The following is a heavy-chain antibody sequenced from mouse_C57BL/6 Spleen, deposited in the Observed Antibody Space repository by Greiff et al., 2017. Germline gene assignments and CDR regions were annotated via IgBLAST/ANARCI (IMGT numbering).Heavy chain of an antibody. CDR2: IDPSDSYT. J-gene: IGHJ1*03. Sequence: QVQLQQPGAELVMPGASVKLSCKASGYTFTSYWMHWVKQRPGQGLEWIGEIDPSDSYTNSNQKFKGKSTLTVDNSSSTADMQLSSLTSKDAAVYYCARPDYYGSSYVGWYFDVWGTGTTVTVSS. V-gene: IGHV1-69*01. CDR1: GYTFTSYW. CDR3: ARPDYYGSSYVGWYFDV. D-gene: IGHD1-1*01.